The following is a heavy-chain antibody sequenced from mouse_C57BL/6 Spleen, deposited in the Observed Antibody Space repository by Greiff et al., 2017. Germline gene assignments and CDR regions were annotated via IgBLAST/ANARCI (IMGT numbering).Heavy chain of an antibody. V-gene: IGHV1-69*01. D-gene: IGHD1-1*01. Sequence: QVQLQQPGAELVMPGASVKLSCKASGYTFTSYWMHWVKQRPGQGLEWIGEIDPSDSYTNYNQKFKGKSTLTVDKASSTAYMQLSSLTSEDSAVYYCARWAGSSCDYWGQGTTLTVSS. CDR1: GYTFTSYW. CDR3: ARWAGSSCDY. J-gene: IGHJ2*01. CDR2: IDPSDSYT.